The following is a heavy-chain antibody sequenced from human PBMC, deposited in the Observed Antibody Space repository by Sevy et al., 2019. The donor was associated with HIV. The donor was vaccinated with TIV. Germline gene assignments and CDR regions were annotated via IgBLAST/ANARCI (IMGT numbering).Heavy chain of an antibody. D-gene: IGHD3-10*01. CDR1: GFTFRNYV. Sequence: GGSLRLSCAASGFTFRNYVMNWVRQPPGKGLEWVSVISDGGGSTYYEASVKGRFTISRDDSKSTLYLQMNSLRVEDTAVYFCAKRVAGALAALDIWGQGTMVTVSS. J-gene: IGHJ3*02. CDR3: AKRVAGALAALDI. V-gene: IGHV3-23*01. CDR2: ISDGGGST.